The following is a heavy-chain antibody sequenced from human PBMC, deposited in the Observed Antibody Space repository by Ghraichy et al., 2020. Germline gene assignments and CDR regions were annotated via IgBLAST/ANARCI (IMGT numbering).Heavy chain of an antibody. CDR1: GGSISSGAYY. J-gene: IGHJ6*02. CDR3: ASGILTQYYDMDV. V-gene: IGHV4-31*03. Sequence: LRLSCTVSGGSISSGAYYWSWIRQHPGKGLEWIGYVYYSGSTYYNPSLKSRVSISVDTSKNQFALKLSSVTAADTAVYYCASGILTQYYDMDVWGHGTTVTVSS. CDR2: VYYSGST. D-gene: IGHD2-15*01.